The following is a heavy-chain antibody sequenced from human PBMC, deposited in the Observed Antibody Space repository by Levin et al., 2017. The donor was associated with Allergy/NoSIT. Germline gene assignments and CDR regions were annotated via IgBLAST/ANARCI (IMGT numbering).Heavy chain of an antibody. D-gene: IGHD3-16*01. Sequence: ESLKISCTVSGASIIDYYWSWIRQAPGKGLEWIGYVYYSGGTNYNPSLKSRVTISLDTSKNQFSLKLNSQTAADTAVYYCARDWAVRFDPWGQGTLVTVSS. CDR2: VYYSGGT. CDR1: GASIIDYY. V-gene: IGHV4-59*01. CDR3: ARDWAVRFDP. J-gene: IGHJ5*02.